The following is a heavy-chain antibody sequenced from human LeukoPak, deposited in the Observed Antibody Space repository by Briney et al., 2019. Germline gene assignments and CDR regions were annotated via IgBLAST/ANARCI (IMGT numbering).Heavy chain of an antibody. D-gene: IGHD3-22*01. CDR1: GGSISSYY. Sequence: SETLSLTCTVSGGSISSYYWSWIRQPPGKGLEWIGYIYYSGSTNYNPSLKSRVTISVDTSKNQFSLKLSSVTAADTAVYYCASVRPVVIFDYWGQGTLVTVSS. CDR3: ASVRPVVIFDY. CDR2: IYYSGST. V-gene: IGHV4-59*01. J-gene: IGHJ4*02.